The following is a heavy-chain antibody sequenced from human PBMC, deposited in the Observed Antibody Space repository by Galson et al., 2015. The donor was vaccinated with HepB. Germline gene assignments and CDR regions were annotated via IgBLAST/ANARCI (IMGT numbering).Heavy chain of an antibody. CDR3: ARGGGGTAMVIGY. CDR2: IWYDGSNK. J-gene: IGHJ4*02. Sequence: SLRLSCAASGFTFSSYGMHWVRQAPGKGLEWVAVIWYDGSNKYYADSVKGRFTISRDNSKNTLYLQMNSLRAEDTAVYYCARGGGGTAMVIGYWGQGTLVTVSS. CDR1: GFTFSSYG. D-gene: IGHD5-18*01. V-gene: IGHV3-33*01.